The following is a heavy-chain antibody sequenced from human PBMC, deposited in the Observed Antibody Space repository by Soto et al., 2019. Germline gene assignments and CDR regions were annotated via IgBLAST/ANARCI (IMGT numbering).Heavy chain of an antibody. CDR2: IIPILGIA. CDR1: GGTFSSYT. V-gene: IGHV1-69*02. Sequence: ASVKLSCKASGGTFSSYTISWVRQTPGQGLEWMGRIIPILGIANYAQKFQGRVTITADKSTSTAYMELSSLRSEDTAVYYCARRYCSGGSCFAFDIWGQGTMVTVSS. D-gene: IGHD2-15*01. J-gene: IGHJ3*02. CDR3: ARRYCSGGSCFAFDI.